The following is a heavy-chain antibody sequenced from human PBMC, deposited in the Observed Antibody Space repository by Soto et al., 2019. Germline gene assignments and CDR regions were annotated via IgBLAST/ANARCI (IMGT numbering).Heavy chain of an antibody. J-gene: IGHJ4*02. Sequence: SETLSLTCTVSGGSISSGGYYWSWIRQHPGKGLEWIGYIYYSGSTYYNPSLKSRVTISVDTSKNQFSLKLSSVTAADTAVYYCARATRTYYYDSSGAIDYWGQGTLVTVSS. CDR3: ARATRTYYYDSSGAIDY. V-gene: IGHV4-31*03. D-gene: IGHD3-22*01. CDR2: IYYSGST. CDR1: GGSISSGGYY.